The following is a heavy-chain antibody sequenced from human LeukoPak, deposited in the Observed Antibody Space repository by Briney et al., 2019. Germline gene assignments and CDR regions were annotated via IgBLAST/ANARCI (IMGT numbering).Heavy chain of an antibody. CDR3: ASQLLPDY. D-gene: IGHD1-26*01. Sequence: SETLSLTCAVSGYSISSGYYWGWIRQPPGKGLEWIGSIYHSGSTYYNPSLKSRVTISVDTSKNQFSLKLSSVTAADTAVYYYASQLLPDYWGQGTLVTVSS. J-gene: IGHJ4*02. CDR1: GYSISSGYY. V-gene: IGHV4-38-2*01. CDR2: IYHSGST.